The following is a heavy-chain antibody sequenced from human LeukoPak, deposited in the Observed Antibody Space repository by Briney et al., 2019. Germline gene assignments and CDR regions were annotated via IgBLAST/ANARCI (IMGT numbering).Heavy chain of an antibody. J-gene: IGHJ4*02. CDR2: IYYSGST. V-gene: IGHV4-30-4*08. Sequence: PSETLSLTCTVSGGSISSGDYYWSWIRQPPGKGLEWIGYIYYSGSTNYNPSLKSRVTISVDTSKNQFSLKLSSVTAADTAVYYCARGSGYNNYFDYWGQGTLVTVSS. D-gene: IGHD3-3*01. CDR1: GGSISSGDYY. CDR3: ARGSGYNNYFDY.